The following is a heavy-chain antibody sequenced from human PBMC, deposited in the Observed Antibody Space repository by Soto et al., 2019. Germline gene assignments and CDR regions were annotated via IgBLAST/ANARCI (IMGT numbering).Heavy chain of an antibody. D-gene: IGHD6-19*01. CDR3: AKGDYSSGWYPILPWNYSYGMDV. CDR2: ISYDGSNK. CDR1: VFTFSSYG. Sequence: VGSLRLSCASSVFTFSSYGMHCVRHSPGKWLEWVAVISYDGSNKYYADSVKGRFTISRDNSKNTLYLQMNSLRAEDTAVYYCAKGDYSSGWYPILPWNYSYGMDVWGQGTTVSVSS. J-gene: IGHJ6*01. V-gene: IGHV3-30*18.